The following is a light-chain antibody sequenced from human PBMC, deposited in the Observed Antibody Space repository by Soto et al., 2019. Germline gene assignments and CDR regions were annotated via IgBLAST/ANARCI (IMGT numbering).Light chain of an antibody. CDR3: QDYGTSAPWT. CDR2: RGS. Sequence: VLTQSPGTLSLSPGERATLSCRASQNIRGNELAWYQQKPGQAPRLLIYRGSSRATRIPDRFSGRGSGTDFTLTISRLEPEDFAVYYCQDYGTSAPWTFGQGTTVEIK. J-gene: IGKJ1*01. V-gene: IGKV3-20*01. CDR1: QNIRGNE.